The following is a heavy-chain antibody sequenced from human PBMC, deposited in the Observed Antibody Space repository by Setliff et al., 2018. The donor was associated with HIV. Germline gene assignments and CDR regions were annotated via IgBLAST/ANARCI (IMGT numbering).Heavy chain of an antibody. CDR3: ARAGAVMTAHFDF. D-gene: IGHD2-21*02. CDR1: GYTFTNYA. V-gene: IGHV1-3*01. J-gene: IGHJ4*02. Sequence: PSVKVSCKASGYTFTNYAMHWVRQSPGQRLEWTGWINAGNGNTKYSQKIQGRVTITRDTSASTAYMELSSLRSEDTAVYYCARAGAVMTAHFDFWGQGTLVTVS. CDR2: INAGNGNT.